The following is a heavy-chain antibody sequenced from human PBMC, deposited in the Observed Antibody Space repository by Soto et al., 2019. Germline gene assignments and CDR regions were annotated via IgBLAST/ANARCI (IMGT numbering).Heavy chain of an antibody. CDR2: IYDSETT. V-gene: IGHV4-30-4*01. D-gene: IGHD5-12*01. CDR1: GGSINSDDSY. CDR3: ARDRQSEIVAMLASNGMDV. Sequence: QVQLQASGPGLVKPSQTLSLTCTVSGGSINSDDSYWSWLRQPPGRGLEWIGYIYDSETTYYNPSLKSRVTIAVATSKNQFSLKLNSVTAADTAVYYCARDRQSEIVAMLASNGMDVWGQGTTVIVSS. J-gene: IGHJ6*02.